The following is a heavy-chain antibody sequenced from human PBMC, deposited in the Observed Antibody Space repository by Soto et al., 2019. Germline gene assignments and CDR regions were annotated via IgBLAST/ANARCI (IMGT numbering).Heavy chain of an antibody. CDR2: IYHSGYN. CDR1: GGSISSGDYK. Sequence: QVQLQESGPGLVKPSQTLSLTCTVSGGSISSGDYKWSWIRQPPGKGLEWIGYIYHSGYNYNNPSLKSRVTMSVDTSKNRFSLKLSSVTAADTAVYYCARSDNYVPFEYWGQGTLVTVSS. V-gene: IGHV4-30-4*01. CDR3: ARSDNYVPFEY. D-gene: IGHD4-4*01. J-gene: IGHJ4*02.